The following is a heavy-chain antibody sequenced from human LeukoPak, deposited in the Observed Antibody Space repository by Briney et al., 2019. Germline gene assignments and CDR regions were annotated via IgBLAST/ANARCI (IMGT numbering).Heavy chain of an antibody. J-gene: IGHJ3*02. V-gene: IGHV3-23*01. CDR2: ISGSGGNT. D-gene: IGHD3-22*01. Sequence: PGGSLRLSCAASGFTFSSYAMSWVRQAPGKGLEWVSTISGSGGNTYYADSVKGRFTISRDNSKNTLYLQMNSLRAEDTAVYYCARFYYDSSGYPGNAFDIWGQGTMVTVSS. CDR3: ARFYYDSSGYPGNAFDI. CDR1: GFTFSSYA.